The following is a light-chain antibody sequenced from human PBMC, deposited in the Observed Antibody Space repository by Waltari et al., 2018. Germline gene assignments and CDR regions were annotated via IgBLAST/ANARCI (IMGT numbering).Light chain of an antibody. CDR1: SSHIGAGYD. J-gene: IGLJ3*02. CDR3: QSYDSSLSGSV. CDR2: GNS. Sequence: QSVLTQPPSVSGAPGQGVTIPRTGTSSHIGAGYDVPWYQQLPGTAPKLLIYGNSNRPSGVPDRFSGSKSGTSASLAITGLQAEDEADYYCQSYDSSLSGSVFGGGTKLTVL. V-gene: IGLV1-40*01.